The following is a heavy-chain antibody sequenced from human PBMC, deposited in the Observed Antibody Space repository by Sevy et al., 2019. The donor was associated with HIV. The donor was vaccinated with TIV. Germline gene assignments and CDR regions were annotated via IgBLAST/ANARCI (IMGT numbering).Heavy chain of an antibody. V-gene: IGHV3-7*01. CDR1: GFTFSSYW. Sequence: GGSLRLSCAASGFTFSSYWMRWVRQAPGKGLEWVANIRQDGGEKYYVDSVKGRFTISRDNAKNSLFLQMNSLRAEDTAVYYCARLDFVAGNDYWGQGTLVTVSS. CDR2: IRQDGGEK. J-gene: IGHJ4*02. D-gene: IGHD6-19*01. CDR3: ARLDFVAGNDY.